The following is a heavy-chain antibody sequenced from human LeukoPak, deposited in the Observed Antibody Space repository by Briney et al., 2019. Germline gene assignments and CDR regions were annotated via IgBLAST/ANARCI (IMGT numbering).Heavy chain of an antibody. CDR1: GGSISSYY. V-gene: IGHV4-59*08. CDR3: ARTGVGYGDQPIDY. CDR2: IYYSGST. J-gene: IGHJ4*02. Sequence: SETLSLTCTVSGGSISSYYWSWIRQPPGKGLEWIGYIYYSGSTNCNPSLKSRVTISVDTSKNQFSLKLSSVTAADTAVYYCARTGVGYGDQPIDYWGQGTLVTVSS. D-gene: IGHD4-17*01.